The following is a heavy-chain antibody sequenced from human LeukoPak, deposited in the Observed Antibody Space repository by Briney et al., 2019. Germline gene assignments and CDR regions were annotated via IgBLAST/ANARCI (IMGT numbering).Heavy chain of an antibody. J-gene: IGHJ4*02. CDR3: SKSGGYSYGFGADYFDY. D-gene: IGHD5-18*01. V-gene: IGHV1-69*05. CDR1: GGIFSSYA. Sequence: SVKVSCKASGGIFSSYAISWVRQAPGQGLEWMGRIIPIFGTANYAQKFQGRVTITTDESTSTAYMELSSLRSEDTAVYYCSKSGGYSYGFGADYFDYRGQGTLVTVSS. CDR2: IIPIFGTA.